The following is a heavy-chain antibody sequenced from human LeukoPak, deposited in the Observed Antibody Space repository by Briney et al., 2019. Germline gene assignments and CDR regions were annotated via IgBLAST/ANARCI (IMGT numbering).Heavy chain of an antibody. V-gene: IGHV4-38-2*02. D-gene: IGHD3-16*02. J-gene: IGHJ3*02. CDR3: ARVGDYVWGSYPVNDAFDI. Sequence: PSETLSLTCTVSGYSITRGSYWGWIRQPPGKGLEWIANIYHSGSTYYNPSLKSRVTISVDTSKNQFSLKLSSVTAADTAVYYCARVGDYVWGSYPVNDAFDIWGQGTMVTVSS. CDR1: GYSITRGSY. CDR2: IYHSGST.